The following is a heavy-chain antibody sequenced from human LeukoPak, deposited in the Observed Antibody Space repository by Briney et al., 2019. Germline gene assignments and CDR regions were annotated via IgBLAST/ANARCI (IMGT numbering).Heavy chain of an antibody. D-gene: IGHD6-13*01. CDR3: ARDRIAPAGSIIDY. V-gene: IGHV1-2*02. J-gene: IGHJ4*02. Sequence: ASVKVSCKASGYTFTGHYVHWVRQAPGQGLEWMGWIDPCSGGTNSAQKFQGRVTMARDTSITTVYMELSSLTSDDTAIYFCARDRIAPAGSIIDYWGQGTLVTVSS. CDR1: GYTFTGHY. CDR2: IDPCSGGT.